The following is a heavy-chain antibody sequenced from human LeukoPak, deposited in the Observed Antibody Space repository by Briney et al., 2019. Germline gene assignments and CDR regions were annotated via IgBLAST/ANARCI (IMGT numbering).Heavy chain of an antibody. CDR2: INHSGDI. Sequence: SQTLSLTCGVYGESFSGFYWSWTRQTPGKGLQWIGEINHSGDINYNPSLESRVTISVDTSKRQFSLRLSSVTAADTAVYYCARRDFALFGVITSFDSWGQGTRVTISS. V-gene: IGHV4-34*01. D-gene: IGHD3-3*01. J-gene: IGHJ4*02. CDR3: ARRDFALFGVITSFDS. CDR1: GESFSGFY.